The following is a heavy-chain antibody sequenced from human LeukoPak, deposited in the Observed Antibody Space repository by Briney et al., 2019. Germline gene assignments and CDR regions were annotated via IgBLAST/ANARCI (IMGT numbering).Heavy chain of an antibody. Sequence: GGSLRLSCAASGFTFSSYAMSWVRQAPGKGLEWVSGIRGSGGSTYYADSVKGRFTISRDNSKNTLYLQMNSLRAEDTAVYYCAKGRVATTSSEFQHWGQGTLVTVSS. CDR2: IRGSGGST. V-gene: IGHV3-23*01. CDR3: AKGRVATTSSEFQH. J-gene: IGHJ1*01. D-gene: IGHD5-12*01. CDR1: GFTFSSYA.